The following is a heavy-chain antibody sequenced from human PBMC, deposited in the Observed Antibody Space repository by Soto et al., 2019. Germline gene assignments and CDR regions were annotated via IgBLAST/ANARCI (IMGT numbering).Heavy chain of an antibody. CDR1: GFTFSSYA. CDR3: AQGYCSSTSCYWDY. D-gene: IGHD2-2*01. CDR2: ISGSGGST. Sequence: GGSLRLSCAASGFTFSSYAMSWVRQAPGKGLEWVSAISGSGGSTYYADSVKGRFTISRDNSKNTLYLQMNSLRAEDTAVYYCAQGYCSSTSCYWDYWGQGTLVTVSS. V-gene: IGHV3-23*01. J-gene: IGHJ4*02.